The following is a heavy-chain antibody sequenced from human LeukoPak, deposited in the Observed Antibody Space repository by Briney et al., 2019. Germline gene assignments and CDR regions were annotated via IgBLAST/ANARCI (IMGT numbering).Heavy chain of an antibody. V-gene: IGHV1-46*01. CDR2: INPSGGST. CDR3: ARGGKIVATRQKANWVYNWFDP. CDR1: GYTFTSYY. J-gene: IGHJ5*02. Sequence: ASVKVSCKASGYTFTSYYMHWVRQAPGQGLEWMGIINPSGGSTSYAQKFQGRVTMTRDTSTSTVYMELSSLRSEDTAVYYCARGGKIVATRQKANWVYNWFDPWGQGTLVTVSS. D-gene: IGHD5-12*01.